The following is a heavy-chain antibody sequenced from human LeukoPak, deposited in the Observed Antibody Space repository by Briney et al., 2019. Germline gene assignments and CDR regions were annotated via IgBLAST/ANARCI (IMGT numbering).Heavy chain of an antibody. CDR3: ARETRLHSGSYSDDAFDI. CDR2: ISYSGST. D-gene: IGHD1-26*01. J-gene: IGHJ3*02. V-gene: IGHV4-59*01. Sequence: PWETLNVPCTVSGGSISSYYWSWIRQPPGKGLEWIGYISYSGSTDYNPSHKSRVTISLDTSKNQFSLRLSSVTAADTAVYYCARETRLHSGSYSDDAFDIWGRGA. CDR1: GGSISSYY.